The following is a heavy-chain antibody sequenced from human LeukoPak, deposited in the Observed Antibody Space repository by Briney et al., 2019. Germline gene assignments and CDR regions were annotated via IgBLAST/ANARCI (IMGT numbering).Heavy chain of an antibody. CDR1: GGPISSSSYY. Sequence: PSESLSLTCVVSGGPISSSSYYWAWIRQPPGKGLEWLGSIYHSGSTYYSPSLKSRLTMSVDTSKNQFSLKLSSLTAADTAVYYCARLRSNYYQSTGYFDNWGQGTLVTVSS. D-gene: IGHD3-22*01. J-gene: IGHJ4*02. V-gene: IGHV4-39*01. CDR2: IYHSGST. CDR3: ARLRSNYYQSTGYFDN.